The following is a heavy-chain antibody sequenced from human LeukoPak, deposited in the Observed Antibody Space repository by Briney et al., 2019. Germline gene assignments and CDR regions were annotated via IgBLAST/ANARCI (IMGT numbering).Heavy chain of an antibody. D-gene: IGHD3-22*01. Sequence: PSETLSLTCTVSGGSITSSSYYWSWIRQPPGKGLEWIGYIYYSGSTNYNPSLKSRVTISVDTSKNQFSLKLSSVTAADTAVYYCARDSGSYYDSSGYSYWGQGTLVTVSS. V-gene: IGHV4-61*01. CDR3: ARDSGSYYDSSGYSY. CDR2: IYYSGST. J-gene: IGHJ4*02. CDR1: GGSITSSSYY.